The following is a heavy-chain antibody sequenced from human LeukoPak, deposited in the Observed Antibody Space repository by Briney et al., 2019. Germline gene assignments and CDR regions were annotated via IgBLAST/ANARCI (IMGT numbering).Heavy chain of an antibody. Sequence: PGGSLRLSCAVSGFSLRSFWMSWVRQAPGKGLEWVANIREDGIESHYTDSVKGRFTVSTDNAKNSLSLQMNSLRAEDTAVYYCAELGITMIGGVWGKGTTVTISS. CDR2: IREDGIES. D-gene: IGHD3-10*02. V-gene: IGHV3-7*01. J-gene: IGHJ6*04. CDR1: GFSLRSFW. CDR3: AELGITMIGGV.